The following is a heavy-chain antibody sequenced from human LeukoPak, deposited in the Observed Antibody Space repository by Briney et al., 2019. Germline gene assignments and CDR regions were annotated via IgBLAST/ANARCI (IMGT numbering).Heavy chain of an antibody. J-gene: IGHJ4*02. D-gene: IGHD3-10*01. CDR3: AKDRGFGEANFDY. CDR1: GFTFSSYA. V-gene: IGHV3-23*01. Sequence: LPGGSLRLSCAASGFTFSSYAMSWVRQAPGKGLEWVSAISGSGGSTYYADSVKGRFTISRDNSKNMLYLQMNSLRAEDTAVYYCAKDRGFGEANFDYWGQGTLVTVSS. CDR2: ISGSGGST.